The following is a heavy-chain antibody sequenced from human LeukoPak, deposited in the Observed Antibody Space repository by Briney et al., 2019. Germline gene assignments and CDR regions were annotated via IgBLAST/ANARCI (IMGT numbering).Heavy chain of an antibody. D-gene: IGHD3-10*01. CDR3: ARDQGSGADT. V-gene: IGHV3-30*02. J-gene: IGHJ3*02. Sequence: GGSLRLSCAASGYTFSRYGMHWVRQAPGKGLEWVAFIRYDGSNKYYADSVKGRFTISRDNSKNTLYLQMNSLRAEDTAVYYCARDQGSGADTSGQGTMVTASS. CDR2: IRYDGSNK. CDR1: GYTFSRYG.